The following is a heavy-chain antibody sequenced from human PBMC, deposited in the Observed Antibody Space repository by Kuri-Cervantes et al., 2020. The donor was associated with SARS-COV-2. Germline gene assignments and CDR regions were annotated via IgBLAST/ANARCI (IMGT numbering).Heavy chain of an antibody. D-gene: IGHD5-12*01. V-gene: IGHV3-21*01. Sequence: GGSLRLSCAASGFTFSSYSMNWVRQAPGKGLEWVSSITRSSVYISYADSLKGRFTISRDNAKNSLYLQMNSLRAEDTAVYYCARSPGDGGYDPFDYWGQGTLVTVSS. J-gene: IGHJ4*02. CDR3: ARSPGDGGYDPFDY. CDR1: GFTFSSYS. CDR2: ITRSSVYI.